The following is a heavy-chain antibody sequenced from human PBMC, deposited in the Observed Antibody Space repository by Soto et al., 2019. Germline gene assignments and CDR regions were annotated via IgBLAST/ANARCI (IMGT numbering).Heavy chain of an antibody. D-gene: IGHD4-4*01. CDR3: ARDLPLHDASDI. CDR1: GFTVSSNY. J-gene: IGHJ3*02. Sequence: GGSLRLSCAASGFTVSSNYMSWVRQAPGKGLEWVSVIYSGGSTYYADSVKGRFTISRDNSKNTLYLQMNSLRAEDTAVYYCARDLPLHDASDIWGQGTMVTVSS. V-gene: IGHV3-53*01. CDR2: IYSGGST.